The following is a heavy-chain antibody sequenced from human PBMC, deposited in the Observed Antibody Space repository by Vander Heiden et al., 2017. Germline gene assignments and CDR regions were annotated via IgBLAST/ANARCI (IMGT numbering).Heavy chain of an antibody. CDR3: ALGDDNTGYGRYDP. Sequence: QVQLQESGPGLVKPSQTLSLTCAVSGGSMSRSGYFWTWIRKRPGKGLEWIVYIYYRGNTYDTSYNQYLKDRLTISVEASESQFSLRLDSVTAADTAVYYCALGDDNTGYGRYDPWGQGTLVTVSS. CDR1: GGSMSRSGYF. D-gene: IGHD3-22*01. V-gene: IGHV4-31*11. CDR2: IYYRGNT. J-gene: IGHJ5*02.